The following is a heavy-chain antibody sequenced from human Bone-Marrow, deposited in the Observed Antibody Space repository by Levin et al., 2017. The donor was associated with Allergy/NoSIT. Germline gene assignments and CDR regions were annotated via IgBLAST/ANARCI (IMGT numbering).Heavy chain of an antibody. D-gene: IGHD5-12*01. CDR2: IRSKTYGGTT. Sequence: SGGSLRLSCTASGFTFGDYAMSWVRQAPGKGLEWVGFIRSKTYGGTTEYAASVKGRFTISRDDSKSIAYLQMNSLKTEDTAVYYCTRGGYNLAYWGQGTLVTVSS. J-gene: IGHJ4*02. CDR1: GFTFGDYA. CDR3: TRGGYNLAY. V-gene: IGHV3-49*04.